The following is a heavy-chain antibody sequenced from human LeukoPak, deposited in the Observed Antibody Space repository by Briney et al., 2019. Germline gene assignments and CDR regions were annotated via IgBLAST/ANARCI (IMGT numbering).Heavy chain of an antibody. CDR2: IYYSGST. Sequence: SETLSLTCTVSGGSISSSPYWWGWIRQPPGKGLEWIGTIYYSGSTNYNPSLKSRVTISVDTSKNQFSLKLSSVTAADTAVYYCARGGGTVVTLDYWGQGTLVTVSS. CDR3: ARGGGTVVTLDY. CDR1: GGSISSSPYW. D-gene: IGHD4-23*01. J-gene: IGHJ4*02. V-gene: IGHV4-39*07.